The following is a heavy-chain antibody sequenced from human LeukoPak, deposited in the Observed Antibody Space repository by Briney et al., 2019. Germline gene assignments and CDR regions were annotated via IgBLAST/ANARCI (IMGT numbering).Heavy chain of an antibody. Sequence: GGSLRLSRAASGFTFSSFWMSWVRQAPGKGLEWVANIKQDGSEKYSVDSVKGRFTISRDNSKNKLFLQMNSLRAEDTAVYYCAKEIRGRVTTTAFDIWGQGTMVTVSS. V-gene: IGHV3-7*03. CDR1: GFTFSSFW. D-gene: IGHD4-17*01. J-gene: IGHJ3*02. CDR3: AKEIRGRVTTTAFDI. CDR2: IKQDGSEK.